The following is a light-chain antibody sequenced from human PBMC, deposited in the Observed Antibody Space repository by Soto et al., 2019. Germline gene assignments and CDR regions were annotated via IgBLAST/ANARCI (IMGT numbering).Light chain of an antibody. CDR3: QQYNNWPWT. CDR2: GAS. Sequence: VMTQSPATLSVSPWGRATLSCRASQSISDTLAWYQQKPGQAPRLLIHGASTRATGFPARFSGSGSGTDFTLTISSLQSEDFAVYYCQQYNNWPWTFGQGTKVDNK. J-gene: IGKJ1*01. V-gene: IGKV3-15*01. CDR1: QSISDT.